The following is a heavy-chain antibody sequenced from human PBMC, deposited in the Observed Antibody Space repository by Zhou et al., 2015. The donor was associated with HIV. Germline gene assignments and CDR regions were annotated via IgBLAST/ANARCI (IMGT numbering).Heavy chain of an antibody. Sequence: QVHLVQSGAEVKKPGASVKVSCKASGYTFTNYGIIWVRQAPGQGLEWMGWISTYNGNTNYAQKFQGRVTMTTDTSTSTAYLELRSLRSDDTAVYYCARAFYCSSTSCSMKGFDPWGQGTLVTVSS. CDR1: GYTFTNYG. CDR2: ISTYNGNT. V-gene: IGHV1-18*01. J-gene: IGHJ5*02. D-gene: IGHD2-2*01. CDR3: ARAFYCSSTSCSMKGFDP.